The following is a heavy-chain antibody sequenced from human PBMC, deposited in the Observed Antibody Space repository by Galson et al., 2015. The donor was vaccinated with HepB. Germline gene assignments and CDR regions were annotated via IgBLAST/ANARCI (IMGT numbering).Heavy chain of an antibody. Sequence: SVKVSCKASGYTFTSYAMHWVRQAPGQRLEWMGWINADNGNTKYSQKFQGRVTITRDNSASTAYMELSSLRTDDTAVYYCARDGAGGGYYYYYVDVWGKGTTVTVSS. V-gene: IGHV1-3*01. D-gene: IGHD2-8*02. J-gene: IGHJ6*03. CDR2: INADNGNT. CDR3: ARDGAGGGYYYYYVDV. CDR1: GYTFTSYA.